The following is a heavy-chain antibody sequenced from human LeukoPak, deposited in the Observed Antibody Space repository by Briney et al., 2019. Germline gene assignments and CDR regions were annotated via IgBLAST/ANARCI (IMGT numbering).Heavy chain of an antibody. CDR2: IWSDGSNK. V-gene: IGHV3-33*01. CDR1: GLTFSSYG. D-gene: IGHD6-13*01. J-gene: IGHJ4*02. CDR3: ASAAGAYDN. Sequence: GSLSLSCEASGLTFSSYGMHWVRQAPGKGLEWVAVIWSDGSNKYYADSVKGRFAISRDNSKNTVWLQMNSLRAEDTAVYYCASAAGAYDNWGQGTLVTVSS.